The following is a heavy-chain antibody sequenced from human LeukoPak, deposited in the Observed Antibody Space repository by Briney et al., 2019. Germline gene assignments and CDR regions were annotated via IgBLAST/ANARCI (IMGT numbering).Heavy chain of an antibody. CDR2: ISSSSDYI. CDR3: ARVLHFDWLLYR. D-gene: IGHD3-9*01. J-gene: IGHJ5*02. CDR1: GFPFSSYS. V-gene: IGHV3-21*01. Sequence: GGSLRLSCAASGFPFSSYSMNWVRQAPGKGLEWVSSISSSSDYIYYADSVKGRFTISRDNARNSLYLQMNSLRAEDTAVYYCARVLHFDWLLYRWGQGTLVTVSS.